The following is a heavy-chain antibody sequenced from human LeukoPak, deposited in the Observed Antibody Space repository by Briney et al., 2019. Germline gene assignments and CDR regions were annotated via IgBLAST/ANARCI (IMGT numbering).Heavy chain of an antibody. CDR1: GYTFTSYD. CDR2: MNPNSGNT. V-gene: IGHV1-8*01. CDR3: ARSSVGARRRIDY. Sequence: ASVKLSCKASGYTFTSYDINWVRQATGQGLEWMGWMNPNSGNTGYAQKFQGRVTMTRSTSINTAYMELNSLTSEDTAVYYCARSSVGARRRIDYWGQGSLVTVSS. D-gene: IGHD1-26*01. J-gene: IGHJ4*02.